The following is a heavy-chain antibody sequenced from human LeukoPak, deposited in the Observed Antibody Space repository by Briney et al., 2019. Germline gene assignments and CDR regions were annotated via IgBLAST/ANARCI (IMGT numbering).Heavy chain of an antibody. V-gene: IGHV3-23*01. CDR2: ISISGDIT. J-gene: IGHJ4*02. CDR1: GFTFSSHA. CDR3: ANEEVPNDY. Sequence: GGSLRLSCAVSGFTFSSHAMTWVRQAPGKGLEWVSGISISGDITYHADSVQGRFIIFRDNSKNTVYLQMNSLRVEDTAVYYCANEEVPNDYWGQGTLVTVSS. D-gene: IGHD4/OR15-4a*01.